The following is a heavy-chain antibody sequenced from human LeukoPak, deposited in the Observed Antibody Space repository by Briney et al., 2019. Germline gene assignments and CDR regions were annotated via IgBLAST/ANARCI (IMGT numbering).Heavy chain of an antibody. D-gene: IGHD4-17*01. CDR3: ASGYENTVTFDY. J-gene: IGHJ4*02. CDR1: GGSFSDYY. V-gene: IGHV4-34*01. CDR2: INHSGST. Sequence: SETLSLTCAVYGGSFSDYYWSWIRQPPGKGLEWIGEINHSGSTNYNPSLKSRVTISVGTSKNQFSLNLNSVTAADTAVYYCASGYENTVTFDYWGQGTLVTVSS.